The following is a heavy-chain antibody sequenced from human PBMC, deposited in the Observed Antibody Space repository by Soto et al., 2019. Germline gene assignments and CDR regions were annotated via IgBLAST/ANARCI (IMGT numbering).Heavy chain of an antibody. CDR1: GGSISIYY. CDR3: ARGFRSSSWYYYYGMDV. V-gene: IGHV4-59*01. Sequence: SETLSLTCTVSGGSISIYYWSWIRQPPGKGLEWIGYIYYSGSTNYNPSLKSRVTISVDTSKNQFSLKLSSVTAADTAVYYCARGFRSSSWYYYYGMDVWGQGTTVTVSS. J-gene: IGHJ6*02. D-gene: IGHD6-13*01. CDR2: IYYSGST.